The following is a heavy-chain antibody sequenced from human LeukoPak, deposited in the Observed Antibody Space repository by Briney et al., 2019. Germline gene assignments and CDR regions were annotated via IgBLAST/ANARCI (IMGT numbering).Heavy chain of an antibody. CDR2: IRYDGSNK. CDR3: AKEDYNTGSVDY. V-gene: IGHV3-30*02. J-gene: IGHJ4*02. CDR1: GFTFSSYG. D-gene: IGHD1-14*01. Sequence: GGSLRLSCAASGFTFSSYGMHWVRQAPGKGLEWVAFIRYDGSNKYYADSVKGRFTISRDNTKNTLFLQMSSLRAEDTAVYYCAKEDYNTGSVDYGGQETLVTVSS.